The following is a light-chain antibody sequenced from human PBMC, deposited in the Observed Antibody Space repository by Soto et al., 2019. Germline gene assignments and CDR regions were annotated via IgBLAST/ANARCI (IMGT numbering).Light chain of an antibody. Sequence: EIVLTQFPATLSLSPGDGATLSCRASQSVSSYLAWYQQKPGQAPRLLIYDACNRATGIPARFSGSGSGTDFTLTISRLEPEDFAVYHCQQYGDSPLTFGGGTKVDI. J-gene: IGKJ4*01. CDR2: DAC. CDR3: QQYGDSPLT. V-gene: IGKV3-11*01. CDR1: QSVSSY.